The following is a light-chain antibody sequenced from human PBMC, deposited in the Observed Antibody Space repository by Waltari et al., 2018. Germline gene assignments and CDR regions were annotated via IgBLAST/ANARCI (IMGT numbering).Light chain of an antibody. V-gene: IGLV2-23*02. J-gene: IGLJ2*01. Sequence: QSALTQPASVSGSPEQSITISCTGTSSDVGSYNLVSWYQQHPGKAPKLMISEVNERPSGLSIRVSGSKSGNTASLTISGLQAEDEADYYCCSYAGSNTVLFGGGTKLTVL. CDR3: CSYAGSNTVL. CDR1: SSDVGSYNL. CDR2: EVN.